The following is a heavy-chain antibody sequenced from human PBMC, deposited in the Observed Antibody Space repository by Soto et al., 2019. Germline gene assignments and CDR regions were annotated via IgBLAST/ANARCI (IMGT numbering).Heavy chain of an antibody. CDR1: GDTFTSYD. CDR3: ARGYYGDYVDYYYYMDV. J-gene: IGHJ6*03. V-gene: IGHV1-8*01. D-gene: IGHD4-17*01. Sequence: ASVKVSCKACGDTFTSYDINWVRQATGQGLEWMGWMNPNSGNTGYAQKFQGRVTMTRNTSISTAYMELSSLRSEDTAVYYCARGYYGDYVDYYYYMDVWGKGTTVTVSS. CDR2: MNPNSGNT.